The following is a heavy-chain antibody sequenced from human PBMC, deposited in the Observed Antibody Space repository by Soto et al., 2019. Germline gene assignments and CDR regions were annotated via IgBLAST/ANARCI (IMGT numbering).Heavy chain of an antibody. CDR1: GGSISSSSYY. D-gene: IGHD3-10*01. Sequence: PAETLSLTCTVSGGSISSSSYYWGWIRQPPGKGLEWIGSIYNSGSTYYNPSLKSRVTISVDTSKNQFSLKLSSVTAADTVVYYCARPYGSGRQNWFDPWGQGTLVTVSS. V-gene: IGHV4-39*01. J-gene: IGHJ5*02. CDR2: IYNSGST. CDR3: ARPYGSGRQNWFDP.